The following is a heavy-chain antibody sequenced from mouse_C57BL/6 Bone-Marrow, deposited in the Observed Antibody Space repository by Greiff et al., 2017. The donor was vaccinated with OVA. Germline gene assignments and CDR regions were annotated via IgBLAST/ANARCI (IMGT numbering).Heavy chain of an antibody. CDR2: IDPENGDT. CDR3: TTYRY. CDR1: GFNIKDDY. J-gene: IGHJ2*01. Sequence: VQLQQSGAELVRPGASVKLSCTASGFNIKDDYMPWVKERPEQGLEWLGWIDPENGDTEYASKFQGKATITADTSSKTVYLHLSSLTSEDTAVYYCTTYRYWGQGTTLTVSS. V-gene: IGHV14-4*01.